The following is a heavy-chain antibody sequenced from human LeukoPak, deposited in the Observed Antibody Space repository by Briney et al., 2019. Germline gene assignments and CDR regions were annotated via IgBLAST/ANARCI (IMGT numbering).Heavy chain of an antibody. CDR1: GFIFSSYE. CDR3: VREANYYFDY. J-gene: IGHJ4*02. CDR2: ISSSGSTI. V-gene: IGHV3-48*03. Sequence: GGSLRLSCAASGFIFSSYEMHWVRQAPGKGLEWVSYISSSGSTIYYADSVKGRFTISRDNAKNSLYLQMNSLRAEDAAVYYCVREANYYFDYWDQGTLVTVSS.